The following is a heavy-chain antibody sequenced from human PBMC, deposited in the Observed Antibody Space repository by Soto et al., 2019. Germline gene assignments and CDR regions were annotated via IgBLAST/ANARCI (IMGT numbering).Heavy chain of an antibody. CDR2: ITPIYPTT. D-gene: IGHD5-18*01. Sequence: QVQLVQSGAAVRKPGSSVQVSCKASGGTFYTYTFSWVRQAPGQGLEWMGSITPIYPTTNYAEKFQGRLTVTADGSTNTAYMELNSLTSEDTAVYYCARIPRYSFPTSDDLYSWGQGTLVTVSS. V-gene: IGHV1-69*15. CDR1: GGTFYTYT. CDR3: ARIPRYSFPTSDDLYS. J-gene: IGHJ5*02.